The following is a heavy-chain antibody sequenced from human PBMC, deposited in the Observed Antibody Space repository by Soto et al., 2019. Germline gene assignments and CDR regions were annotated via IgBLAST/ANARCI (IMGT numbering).Heavy chain of an antibody. D-gene: IGHD2-8*02. CDR3: ARDKITGLFDY. CDR2: INHSGST. CDR1: GGYFSGYC. J-gene: IGHJ4*02. Sequence: SVTLSVTCAVDGGYFSGYCWTWIRQPPGAGLEWIGEINHSGSTNYNPSLKSRVTISVDTSKNQFSLKLTSVTAADTAVYYCARDKITGLFDYWGQGTLVTVSS. V-gene: IGHV4-34*01.